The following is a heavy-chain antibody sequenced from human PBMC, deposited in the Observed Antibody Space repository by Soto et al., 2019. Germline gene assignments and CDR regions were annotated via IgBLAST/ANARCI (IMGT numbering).Heavy chain of an antibody. Sequence: SVKVSCKASGGTFSSYAISWVRQAPGQGLEWMGGIIPIFGTANYAQKFQGRVTITADESTSTAYMELSSLRSEDTAVYYCARDRRPDYSSSSLIYYYYGTDVWGQGTTVTVSS. CDR1: GGTFSSYA. CDR2: IIPIFGTA. J-gene: IGHJ6*02. V-gene: IGHV1-69*13. D-gene: IGHD6-6*01. CDR3: ARDRRPDYSSSSLIYYYYGTDV.